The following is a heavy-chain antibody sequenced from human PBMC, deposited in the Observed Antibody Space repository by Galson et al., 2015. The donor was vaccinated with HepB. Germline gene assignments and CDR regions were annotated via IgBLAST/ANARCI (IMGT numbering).Heavy chain of an antibody. CDR3: ARGPVLYYGSGRGMDV. Sequence: SETLSLTCAVYGGSFSGYYWSWIRRPPGKGLEWIGEINHSGSTNYNPSLKSRVTISVDTSKNQFSLKLSSVTAADTAVYYCARGPVLYYGSGRGMDVWGKGTTVTVSS. D-gene: IGHD3-10*01. J-gene: IGHJ6*03. V-gene: IGHV4-34*01. CDR1: GGSFSGYY. CDR2: INHSGST.